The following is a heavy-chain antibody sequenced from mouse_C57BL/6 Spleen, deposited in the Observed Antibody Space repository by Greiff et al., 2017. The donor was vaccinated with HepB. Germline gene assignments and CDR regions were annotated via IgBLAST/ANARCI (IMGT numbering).Heavy chain of an antibody. Sequence: VMLVESGAELVKPGASVKLSCKASGYTFTEYTIHWVKQRSGQGLEWIGWFYPGSGSIKYNEKFKDKATLTADKSSSTVYMELSRLTSEDSAVYFCARHEEGRQLRLHAMDYWGQGTSVTVSS. CDR3: ARHEEGRQLRLHAMDY. V-gene: IGHV1-62-2*01. CDR2: FYPGSGSI. J-gene: IGHJ4*01. D-gene: IGHD3-2*02. CDR1: GYTFTEYT.